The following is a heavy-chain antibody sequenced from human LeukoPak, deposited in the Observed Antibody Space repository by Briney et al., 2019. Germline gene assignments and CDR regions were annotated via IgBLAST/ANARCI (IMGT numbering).Heavy chain of an antibody. J-gene: IGHJ4*02. Sequence: ASVKVSCKVSGYTLTELSMHWVRQAPGKGLEWMGGFDPEDGETIYAQKFQGRVTMTEDTSTDTAYMELSSLRSEDTAVYYCVTVEYQLHYYFDYWGQGTLVTVSS. V-gene: IGHV1-24*01. D-gene: IGHD2-2*01. CDR3: VTVEYQLHYYFDY. CDR1: GYTLTELS. CDR2: FDPEDGET.